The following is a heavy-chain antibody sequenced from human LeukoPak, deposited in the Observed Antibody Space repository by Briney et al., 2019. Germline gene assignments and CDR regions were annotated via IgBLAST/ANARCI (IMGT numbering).Heavy chain of an antibody. Sequence: SETLSLTGTVSGGSISSYYWSWIRQPPGKGLEWIGYIYYSGSTNYNPSLKSRVTISVDTSKNQFSLKLSSVTAADTAVYYCARDAPRPLGYCSSTSCHKGNWFDPWGQGTLVTVSS. D-gene: IGHD2-2*01. CDR1: GGSISSYY. CDR3: ARDAPRPLGYCSSTSCHKGNWFDP. CDR2: IYYSGST. J-gene: IGHJ5*02. V-gene: IGHV4-59*01.